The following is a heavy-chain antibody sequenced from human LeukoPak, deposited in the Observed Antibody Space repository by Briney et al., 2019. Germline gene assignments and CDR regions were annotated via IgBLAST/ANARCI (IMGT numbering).Heavy chain of an antibody. D-gene: IGHD2-2*01. CDR2: ISAYNGNT. J-gene: IGHJ4*02. Sequence: ASVKVSCKASGYTFTSYGISWVRQAPGQGLEWMGWISAYNGNTNYAQKLQGRVTMTTDTSTSTAYMELRSLRSDDTAVYYCARGSSDIVVVPAATPPDYWGQGTLVTVSS. CDR1: GYTFTSYG. V-gene: IGHV1-18*04. CDR3: ARGSSDIVVVPAATPPDY.